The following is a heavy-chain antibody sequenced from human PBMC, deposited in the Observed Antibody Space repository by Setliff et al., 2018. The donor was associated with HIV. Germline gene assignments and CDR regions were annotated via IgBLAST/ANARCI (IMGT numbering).Heavy chain of an antibody. D-gene: IGHD4-17*01. J-gene: IGHJ3*02. Sequence: SETLSLTCSVSGVSINTYYWNWVRQSGTGLEWIGYFHYTGGTSYNPSLTRRVTISADTSKNQFSLNLTSVTAADTAVYYCARVGYGDYGDAFDIWGQGTMVTVSS. V-gene: IGHV4-59*01. CDR1: GVSINTYY. CDR2: FHYTGGT. CDR3: ARVGYGDYGDAFDI.